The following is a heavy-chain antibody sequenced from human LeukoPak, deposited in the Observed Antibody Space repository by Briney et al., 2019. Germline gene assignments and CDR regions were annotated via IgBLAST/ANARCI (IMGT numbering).Heavy chain of an antibody. J-gene: IGHJ4*02. V-gene: IGHV4-59*12. CDR2: IYYRGIT. D-gene: IGHD3-10*01. Sequence: PSETLSLTCSISGGSIGNFYWSWIRQSPGKGLEWIGYIYYRGITNYNPSLKSRVTMSVDTSKNQFSLKLSSVTAADTAVYYCARAMVRGVRTYYFDYWGQGTLVIVSS. CDR1: GGSIGNFY. CDR3: ARAMVRGVRTYYFDY.